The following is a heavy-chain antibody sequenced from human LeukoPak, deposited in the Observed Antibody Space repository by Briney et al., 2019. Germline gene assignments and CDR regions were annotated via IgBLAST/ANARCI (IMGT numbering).Heavy chain of an antibody. CDR2: ISAYNGNT. D-gene: IGHD2-8*01. CDR1: GYTFTSYG. J-gene: IGHJ4*02. CDR3: ARDQSPGIYCTNGVCYPGDY. Sequence: ASMKVSCKASGYTFTSYGISWVRQAPGQGLEWMGWISAYNGNTNYAQKLQGRVTMTTDTSTSTAYMELRSLRSDDTAVYYCARDQSPGIYCTNGVCYPGDYWGQGTLVTVSS. V-gene: IGHV1-18*01.